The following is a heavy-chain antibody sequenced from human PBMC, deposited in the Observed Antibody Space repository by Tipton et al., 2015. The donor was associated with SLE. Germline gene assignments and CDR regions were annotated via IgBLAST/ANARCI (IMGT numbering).Heavy chain of an antibody. CDR2: INHSGTT. V-gene: IGHV4-34*01. J-gene: IGHJ6*02. CDR1: GGSFSGYY. CDR3: ARGGVAVPAVPYGMDV. D-gene: IGHD2-2*01. Sequence: TLSLTCAVYGGSFSGYYWSWIRQPPGKGLEWIGEINHSGTTNYNPSLKSRVTISVDTSKNQFSLKLSSVTAADTAVYYSARGGVAVPAVPYGMDVWGQGTTVTVSS.